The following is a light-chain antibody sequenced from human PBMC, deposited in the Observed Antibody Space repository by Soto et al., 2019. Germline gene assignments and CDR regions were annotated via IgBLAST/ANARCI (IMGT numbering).Light chain of an antibody. CDR2: DAS. V-gene: IGKV1-33*01. Sequence: DLQMTHSPSSLSASVGDRVTITCQASQDINKNLIWYQQKPGKAPKLLIYDASDLETGVPSRFSGSGSGTGFTFTISSLQPEDFATYYCQQYESRPLTFGQGTRLAIK. J-gene: IGKJ5*01. CDR3: QQYESRPLT. CDR1: QDINKN.